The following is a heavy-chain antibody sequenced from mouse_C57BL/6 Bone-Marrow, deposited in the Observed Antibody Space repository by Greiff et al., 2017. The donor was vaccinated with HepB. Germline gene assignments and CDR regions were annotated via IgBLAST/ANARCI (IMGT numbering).Heavy chain of an antibody. CDR2: IWRGGST. CDR1: GFSLTSYG. CDR3: AKTGGSSLYWYFDV. D-gene: IGHD1-1*01. V-gene: IGHV2-5*01. J-gene: IGHJ1*03. Sequence: VQLVESGPGLVQPSQSLSITCTVSGFSLTSYGVHWVRQSPGKGLEWLGVIWRGGSTDYNAAFMSRLSITKDNSKSQVFFKMNSLQADDTAIYYCAKTGGSSLYWYFDVWGTGTTVTVSS.